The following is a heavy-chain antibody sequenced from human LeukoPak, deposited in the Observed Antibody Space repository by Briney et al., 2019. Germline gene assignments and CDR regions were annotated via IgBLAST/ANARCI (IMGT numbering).Heavy chain of an antibody. CDR3: ARDTPIPLVGATTTRFVY. D-gene: IGHD1-26*01. CDR2: NSAYNGNT. V-gene: IGHV1-18*01. Sequence: ASVKVSCKASGYTFTSYGISWVRQAPGQGLEWMGWNSAYNGNTNYAQNLQGRVTVTTDTSTSTAYMELRSLRSDDTAVYYCARDTPIPLVGATTTRFVYWGQGTLVTVSS. CDR1: GYTFTSYG. J-gene: IGHJ4*02.